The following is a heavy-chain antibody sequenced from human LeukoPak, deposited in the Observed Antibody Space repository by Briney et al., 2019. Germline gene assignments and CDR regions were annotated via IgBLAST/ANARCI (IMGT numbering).Heavy chain of an antibody. CDR1: GFTFSSHG. Sequence: GGSLRLSCAASGFTFSSHGMNWVRQAPGKGLEWVSGISPSGGITYYADSVKGRFTISRDNSKNTLYLQMNSLRAEDTAVYYCAKGAGYSYGYEVDYWGQGTLVTVSS. CDR3: AKGAGYSYGYEVDY. J-gene: IGHJ4*02. CDR2: ISPSGGIT. V-gene: IGHV3-23*01. D-gene: IGHD5-18*01.